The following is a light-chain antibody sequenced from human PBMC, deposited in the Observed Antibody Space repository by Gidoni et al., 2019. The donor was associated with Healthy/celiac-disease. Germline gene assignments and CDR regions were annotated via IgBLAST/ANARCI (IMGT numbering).Light chain of an antibody. CDR1: SSNIGAGYD. J-gene: IGLJ2*01. CDR3: QSYDSSLSGPVV. Sequence: QSVLTQPPSVSGAPGQRLTISCTGSSSNIGAGYDVHWYPQLPGTAPKLLIYGNSNRPSGVPDRFSGSKSGTSASLAITGLQAEDEADYYCQSYDSSLSGPVVFGGGTKLTVL. V-gene: IGLV1-40*01. CDR2: GNS.